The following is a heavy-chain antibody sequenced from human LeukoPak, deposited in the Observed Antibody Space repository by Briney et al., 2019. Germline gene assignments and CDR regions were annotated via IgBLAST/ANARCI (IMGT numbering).Heavy chain of an antibody. Sequence: PSETLSLTCTVSGGSISPYYWSWIRQPPGKGLEWIGYIYYSGSTNYNPSLKSRVTISVDTSKNQFSLKLSSVTAADTAVYYCARRVAAPPYYYYYYGMDVWGQGTTVTVSS. CDR2: IYYSGST. D-gene: IGHD6-13*01. V-gene: IGHV4-59*08. J-gene: IGHJ6*02. CDR3: ARRVAAPPYYYYYYGMDV. CDR1: GGSISPYY.